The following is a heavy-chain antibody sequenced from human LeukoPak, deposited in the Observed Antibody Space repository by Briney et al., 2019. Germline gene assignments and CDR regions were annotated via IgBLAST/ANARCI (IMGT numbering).Heavy chain of an antibody. J-gene: IGHJ6*03. CDR2: INHSGST. V-gene: IGHV4-34*01. D-gene: IGHD2-15*01. Sequence: SETLSLTCAVYGGSFSGYYWSWIRQPPGEGLEWIGEINHSGSTNYNPSLKSRVTISVDTSKNQFSLKLSSVTAADTAVYYCARGKGGVVAALRPYYYYYYMDVWGKGTTVTVSS. CDR3: ARGKGGVVAALRPYYYYYYMDV. CDR1: GGSFSGYY.